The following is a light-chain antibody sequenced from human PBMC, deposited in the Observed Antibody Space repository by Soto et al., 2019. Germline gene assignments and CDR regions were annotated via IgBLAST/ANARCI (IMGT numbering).Light chain of an antibody. CDR1: QNINNW. CDR2: DAS. CDR3: QHMRT. V-gene: IGKV1-5*01. Sequence: GDRVTITCRASQNINNWIAWYQQKPGKAPKFLIYDASTLESGVPSRFSGSGFGTEFSLTISSLQPDDFGSYYCQHMRTFGGGTKVDI. J-gene: IGKJ4*02.